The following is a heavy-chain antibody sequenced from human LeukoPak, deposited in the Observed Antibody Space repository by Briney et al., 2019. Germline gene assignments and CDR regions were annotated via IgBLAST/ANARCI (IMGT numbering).Heavy chain of an antibody. CDR1: GYNFATYW. V-gene: IGHV5-51*01. CDR3: ARHTRYSSSSRVFDY. J-gene: IGHJ4*02. D-gene: IGHD6-6*01. CDR2: IYPGDSDT. Sequence: GESLKISCKGSGYNFATYWIGWVRQMPGRGLEWMGIIYPGDSDTRYSPSFQGQVTISADKSISTAYLQWSSLKASDTAIYYCARHTRYSSSSRVFDYWGQGTLVTVSS.